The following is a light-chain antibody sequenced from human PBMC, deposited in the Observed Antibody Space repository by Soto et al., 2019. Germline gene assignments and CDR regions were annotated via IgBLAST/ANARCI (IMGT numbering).Light chain of an antibody. CDR2: LGS. CDR1: QVLIHSNGDNY. Sequence: IAVTQYTSSLPVTPVEPSSSSFISVQVLIHSNGDNYVEWYLQKPWQSPQLLIYLGSNRASGVPDRFSGSGSGTDFTLKFSFEEAEGVRVCYGVQALLPPTFG. J-gene: IGKJ5*01. CDR3: VQALLPPT. V-gene: IGKV2-28*01.